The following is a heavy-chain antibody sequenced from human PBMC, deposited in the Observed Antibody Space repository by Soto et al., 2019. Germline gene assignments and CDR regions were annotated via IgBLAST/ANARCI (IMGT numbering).Heavy chain of an antibody. CDR3: SGGWAFDY. D-gene: IGHD1-26*01. Sequence: EVQLVESGGGLVQPGGSLRLSCAASGFTFSSYWMHWVRQAPGQGLVWVSRINRDESSSNYADSVKGRFTISRDNAKNTLYLQMNSRRVEDTAVYYCSGGWAFDYWGQGTLVTVSS. CDR1: GFTFSSYW. J-gene: IGHJ4*02. V-gene: IGHV3-74*01. CDR2: INRDESSS.